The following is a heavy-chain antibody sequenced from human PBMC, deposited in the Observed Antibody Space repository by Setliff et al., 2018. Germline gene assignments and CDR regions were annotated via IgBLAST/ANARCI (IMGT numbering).Heavy chain of an antibody. V-gene: IGHV3-9*01. D-gene: IGHD3-22*01. CDR3: AKDIVRYYFDTRGFDL. Sequence: GGSLRLSCVASGFTFSSYSLNWVRQTPGKGLEWVSGISWNGGNMDYADSVKGRFTISRDNAKNSLYLQMNSLRAADTALYYCAKDIVRYYFDTRGFDLWGRGTLVTVS. CDR2: ISWNGGNM. CDR1: GFTFSSYS. J-gene: IGHJ2*01.